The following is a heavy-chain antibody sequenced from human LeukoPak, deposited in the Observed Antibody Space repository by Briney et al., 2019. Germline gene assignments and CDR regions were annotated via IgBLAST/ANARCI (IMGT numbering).Heavy chain of an antibody. CDR1: TFTFSNYW. J-gene: IGHJ4*01. CDR2: IKEDGSDK. CDR3: ARDQWRLFDY. V-gene: IGHV3-7*04. D-gene: IGHD2-21*01. Sequence: GGSLRLSCAASTFTFSNYWMTWVRQVPGKGLEWLASIKEDGSDKYYVDSVKGRFTISRDNAKNSLYLQINSLRAEDTAVYYCARDQWRLFDYWGHGTLVTVSS.